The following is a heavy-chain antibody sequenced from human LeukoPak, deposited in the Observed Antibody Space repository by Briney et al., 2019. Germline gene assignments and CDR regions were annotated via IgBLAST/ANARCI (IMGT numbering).Heavy chain of an antibody. CDR3: ARVKSYYDFWSGYYPNYYYYYMDV. CDR2: IYYSGST. Sequence: SETLSLTCTVSGGSISSYYWSWIRQPPGKGLEWIGYIYYSGSTNYNPSLKSRVTISVDTSKNQFSLKLSSVTAADTAVYYCARVKSYYDFWSGYYPNYYYYYMDVWGKGTTVTVSS. J-gene: IGHJ6*03. D-gene: IGHD3-3*01. V-gene: IGHV4-59*08. CDR1: GGSISSYY.